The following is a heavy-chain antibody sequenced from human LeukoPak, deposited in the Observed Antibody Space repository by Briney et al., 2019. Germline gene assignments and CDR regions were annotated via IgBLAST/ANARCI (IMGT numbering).Heavy chain of an antibody. CDR1: GGSIISSSYY. CDR3: AREGSSTSPDAFDI. D-gene: IGHD2-2*01. V-gene: IGHV4-39*02. CDR2: IYFSGST. Sequence: SGALSLTRTVPGGSIISSSYYWGWIRQPPGKGLGWIGCIYFSGSTYYNPSLKSRATISVDTSKNQFTLELSSVTAAETAVYYCAREGSSTSPDAFDIWGQGTMVTVSS. J-gene: IGHJ3*02.